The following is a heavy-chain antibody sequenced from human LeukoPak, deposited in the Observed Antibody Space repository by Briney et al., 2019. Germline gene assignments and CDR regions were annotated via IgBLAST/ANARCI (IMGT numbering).Heavy chain of an antibody. Sequence: GASVKVSCKASGYTFTSYGISWVRQAPGQGLEWMGWISAYNGNTNYAQKFQGRVTMTRNTSISTAYMELSSLRSEDTAVYYCARGRGGWYDPNWFDPWGQGTLVTVSS. J-gene: IGHJ5*02. CDR2: ISAYNGNT. CDR1: GYTFTSYG. CDR3: ARGRGGWYDPNWFDP. D-gene: IGHD6-19*01. V-gene: IGHV1-18*01.